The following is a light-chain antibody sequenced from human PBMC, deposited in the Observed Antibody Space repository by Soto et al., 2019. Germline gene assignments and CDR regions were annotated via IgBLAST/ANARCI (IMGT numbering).Light chain of an antibody. CDR1: YSDVGGYNF. V-gene: IGLV2-14*03. CDR3: ASYTSSTTSVV. CDR2: DVT. Sequence: QSALTQPASVSGSPGQSITISCTGTYSDVGGYNFVSWYQHHPDKAPRLMIYDVTNRPSGISNRFSGSKSGNTASLTISGLQADDEAHYYCASYTSSTTSVVFGGGTKLTVL. J-gene: IGLJ2*01.